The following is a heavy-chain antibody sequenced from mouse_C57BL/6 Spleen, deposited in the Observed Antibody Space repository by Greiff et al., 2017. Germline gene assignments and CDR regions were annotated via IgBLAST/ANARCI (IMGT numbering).Heavy chain of an antibody. J-gene: IGHJ1*03. CDR1: GYTFTDYN. D-gene: IGHD2-4*01. V-gene: IGHV1-22*01. Sequence: VQLKQSGPELVKPGASVKMSCKASGYTFTDYNMHWVKQSHGKSLEWIGYINPNNGGTSYNQKFKGKATLTVNKSSRTAYMELRSLTSEDSAVDFCAREGDDYDSYWYFDVWGTGTTVTVSS. CDR2: INPNNGGT. CDR3: AREGDDYDSYWYFDV.